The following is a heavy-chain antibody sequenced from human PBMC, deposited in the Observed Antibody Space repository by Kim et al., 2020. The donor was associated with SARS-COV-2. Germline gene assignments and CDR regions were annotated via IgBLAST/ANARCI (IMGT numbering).Heavy chain of an antibody. J-gene: IGHJ5*02. CDR1: GGSISSSSYY. CDR3: ARLSTLLWFGESVNWFDP. CDR2: IYYSGST. Sequence: SETLSLTCTVSGGSISSSSYYWGWIRQPPGKGLEWIGSIYYSGSTYYNPSLKSRVTISVDTSKNQFSLKLSSVTAADTAVYYCARLSTLLWFGESVNWFDPWGQGTLVTVSS. D-gene: IGHD3-10*01. V-gene: IGHV4-39*01.